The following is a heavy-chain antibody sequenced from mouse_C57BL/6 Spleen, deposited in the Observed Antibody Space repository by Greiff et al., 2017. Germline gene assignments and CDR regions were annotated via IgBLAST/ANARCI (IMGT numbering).Heavy chain of an antibody. CDR3: TRGVTAMITTWFAY. V-gene: IGHV1-5*01. D-gene: IGHD2-4*01. CDR2: IYPGNSDT. J-gene: IGHJ3*01. CDR1: GYTFTSYW. Sequence: EVQRVESGTVLARPGASVKMSCKTSGYTFTSYWMHWVKQRPGQGLEWIGAIYPGNSDTSYNQKFKGKAKLTAVTSASTAYMELSSLTNEDSAVYYCTRGVTAMITTWFAYWGQGTLVTVSA.